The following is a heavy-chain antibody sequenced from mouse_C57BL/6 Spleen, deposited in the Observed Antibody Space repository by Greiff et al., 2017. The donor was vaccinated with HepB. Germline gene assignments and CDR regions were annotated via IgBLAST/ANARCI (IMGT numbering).Heavy chain of an antibody. CDR1: GYTFTSYD. CDR3: ARSYYYGSSYGAMDY. D-gene: IGHD1-1*01. Sequence: VQLQQSGPELVKPGASVKLSCKASGYTFTSYDINWVKQRPGQGLEWIGWIYPRDGSAKYNEKFKGKATLTVDTSSSTAYMELHSLTSADSAVYFCARSYYYGSSYGAMDYWGQGTSVTVSS. J-gene: IGHJ4*01. CDR2: IYPRDGSA. V-gene: IGHV1-85*01.